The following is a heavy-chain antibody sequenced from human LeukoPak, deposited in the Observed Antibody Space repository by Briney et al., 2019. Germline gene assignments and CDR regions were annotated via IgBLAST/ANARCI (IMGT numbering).Heavy chain of an antibody. D-gene: IGHD3-10*01. CDR1: GFTFSSYA. CDR2: ISYDGSNK. J-gene: IGHJ4*02. CDR3: AKFGLRSYDY. Sequence: GRSLRLSCAASGFTFSSYAMHWVRQAPGKGLEWVAVISYDGSNKYYADSVKGRFTISRDNSKNTLYLQMNSLRAEDTAVYYCAKFGLRSYDYWGQGTLVTVSS. V-gene: IGHV3-30*18.